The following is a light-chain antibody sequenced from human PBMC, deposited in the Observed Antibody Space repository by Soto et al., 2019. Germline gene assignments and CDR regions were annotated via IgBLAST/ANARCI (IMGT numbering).Light chain of an antibody. CDR1: QSISSY. CDR2: DAS. CDR3: QQRSTWPLT. J-gene: IGKJ4*01. V-gene: IGKV3-11*01. Sequence: EIVVTQSPATLSLSPGERATLSCRASQSISSYLAWYQQKPGQAPRLLIYDASNRATGIPARFNGSGSGTDFTRTISSLEPEEFAVYYCQQRSTWPLTFGGGTKVEIK.